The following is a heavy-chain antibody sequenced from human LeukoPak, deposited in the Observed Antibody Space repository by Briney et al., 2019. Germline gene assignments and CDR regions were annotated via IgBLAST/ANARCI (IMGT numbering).Heavy chain of an antibody. V-gene: IGHV3-23*01. CDR3: AKLSLEYYFGSGAPY. D-gene: IGHD3-10*01. CDR1: GFTFSSYA. Sequence: PGGSLRLSCAASGFTFSSYAMSWVRQAPGKGLEWVSAISGSGGSTYYADSVKGRFTISRDNSKNTLYLQMNSLRAEDTAVYYCAKLSLEYYFGSGAPYWGQVTLVTVSS. J-gene: IGHJ4*02. CDR2: ISGSGGST.